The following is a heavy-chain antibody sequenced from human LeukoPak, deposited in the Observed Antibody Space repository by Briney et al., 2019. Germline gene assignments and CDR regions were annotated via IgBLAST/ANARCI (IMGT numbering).Heavy chain of an antibody. CDR1: GYTFTGYY. D-gene: IGHD3-16*02. V-gene: IGHV1-2*02. CDR2: INPNSGGT. CDR3: AREFLHPGITFGGVIEDAFDI. Sequence: GASVKVSCKASGYTFTGYYMHWVRQAPGQGLEWMGWINPNSGGTNYAQKFQGRVTMTRDTSISTAYMELSRLRSDDTAVYYCAREFLHPGITFGGVIEDAFDIWGQGTMVTVSS. J-gene: IGHJ3*02.